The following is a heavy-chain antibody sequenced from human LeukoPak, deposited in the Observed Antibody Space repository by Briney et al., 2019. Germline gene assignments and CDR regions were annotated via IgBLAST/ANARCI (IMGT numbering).Heavy chain of an antibody. CDR3: AGGPCSGGTCY. CDR1: GFTFDDYG. J-gene: IGHJ4*02. V-gene: IGHV3-66*01. D-gene: IGHD2-15*01. CDR2: IYSGGST. Sequence: GGSLRLSCAASGFTFDDYGMSWVRQAPGKGLEWVSLIYSGGSTSYADSVKDRFTISRDNSKNTLYLQMNSLRVEDTAVYYCAGGPCSGGTCYWGQGTLITVSS.